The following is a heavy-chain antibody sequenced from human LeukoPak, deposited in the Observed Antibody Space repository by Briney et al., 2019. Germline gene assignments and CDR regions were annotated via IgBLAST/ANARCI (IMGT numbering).Heavy chain of an antibody. Sequence: ASVKVSCKASGYTFTGYYMHWVRQAPGQGLEWMGWINPNSGGTNYAQKFQGWVTMTRDTSISTAYMELSRLRSDDTAVYYCARGVSGSSQEGGDYWGQGTLVTVSS. V-gene: IGHV1-2*04. CDR1: GYTFTGYY. D-gene: IGHD1-26*01. CDR2: INPNSGGT. CDR3: ARGVSGSSQEGGDY. J-gene: IGHJ4*02.